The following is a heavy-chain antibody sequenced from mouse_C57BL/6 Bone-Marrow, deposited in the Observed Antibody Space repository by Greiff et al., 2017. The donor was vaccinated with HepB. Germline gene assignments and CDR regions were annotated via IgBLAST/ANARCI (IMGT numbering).Heavy chain of an antibody. CDR3: ARSICCYGSSFAGFAY. Sequence: QVQLKESGAELARPGASVKLSCKASGYTFTSYGISWVKQSPGQGLEWIGEIYPRSGNTYYNEKFKGKATLTADKSSSTAYMELRSLTSEDSAVYVCARSICCYGSSFAGFAYWGRGTRVTVSA. CDR1: GYTFTSYG. CDR2: IYPRSGNT. D-gene: IGHD1-1*01. V-gene: IGHV1-81*01. J-gene: IGHJ3*01.